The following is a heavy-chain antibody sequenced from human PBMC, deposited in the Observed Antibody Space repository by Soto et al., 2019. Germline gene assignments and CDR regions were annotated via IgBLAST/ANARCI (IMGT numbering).Heavy chain of an antibody. CDR3: ARGNSGMDV. V-gene: IGHV1-2*02. J-gene: IGHJ6*02. CDR1: GYILADYY. CDR2: INANTGGT. Sequence: QVKLVQSGAEVKRPGASVKVSCKASGYILADYYVHWVRQAPGQGLEWMGWINANTGGTLYAQNLQGRVTITRDTSIGTAYLDLSRLRSDDTAVYYCARGNSGMDVWGQGTTVTVSS.